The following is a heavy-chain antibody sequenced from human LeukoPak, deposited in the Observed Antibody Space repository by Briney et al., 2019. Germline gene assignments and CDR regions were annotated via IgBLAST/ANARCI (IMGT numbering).Heavy chain of an antibody. D-gene: IGHD2-15*01. V-gene: IGHV3-30*18. CDR2: ISYDGSNK. CDR3: AKVGEDIVVVVAATAGHNYYMDV. J-gene: IGHJ6*03. Sequence: PGGSLRLSCAASGFTFSSYGMHWVRQAPGKGLEWVAVISYDGSNKYYADSVKGRFTISRDNSKNTLYLQMNSLRAEDTAVYYCAKVGEDIVVVVAATAGHNYYMDVWGKGTTVTVSS. CDR1: GFTFSSYG.